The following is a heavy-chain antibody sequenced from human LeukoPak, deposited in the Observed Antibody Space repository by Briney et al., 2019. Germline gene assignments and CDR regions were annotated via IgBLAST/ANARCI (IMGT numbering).Heavy chain of an antibody. J-gene: IGHJ4*02. CDR3: ATDTDY. CDR2: FDPEDGET. V-gene: IGHV1-24*01. Sequence: GGSLRLSCVASGFTLTELSMHWVRQAPGKGLEWMGGFDPEDGETIYAQKFQGRVTMTEDTSTDTAYMELSSLRSEDTAVYYCATDTDYWGQGTLVTVSS. CDR1: GFTLTELS.